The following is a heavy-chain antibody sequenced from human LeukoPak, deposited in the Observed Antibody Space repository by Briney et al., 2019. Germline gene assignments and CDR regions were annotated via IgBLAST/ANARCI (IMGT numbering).Heavy chain of an antibody. CDR1: GVTFSSDS. V-gene: IGHV3-21*01. J-gene: IGHJ4*02. D-gene: IGHD6-19*01. Sequence: GGSLRLSCAASGVTFSSDSMSWVRETPGEGVGWGSPLSSSSGYIYYADSVKGGFTISRDNAKSSMYLQMDGQRGADTAVYYCARDRDEQWNLLDCWGQGTPVTASS. CDR2: LSSSSGYI. CDR3: ARDRDEQWNLLDC.